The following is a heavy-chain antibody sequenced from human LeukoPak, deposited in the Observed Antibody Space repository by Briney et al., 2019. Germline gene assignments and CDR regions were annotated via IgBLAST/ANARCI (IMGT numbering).Heavy chain of an antibody. J-gene: IGHJ5*02. CDR3: ARGGNYYGSSGWFDA. D-gene: IGHD3-10*01. V-gene: IGHV3-33*01. CDR1: GFTFSSYG. Sequence: GRSLRLSCAASGFTFSSYGMHWVRQAPGKGLEWVAVIWYDGSNKYYADSVKGRFTISRDNSKTTLYLQMNSLRAEDTAVYYCARGGNYYGSSGWFDAWGQGTLVTVSS. CDR2: IWYDGSNK.